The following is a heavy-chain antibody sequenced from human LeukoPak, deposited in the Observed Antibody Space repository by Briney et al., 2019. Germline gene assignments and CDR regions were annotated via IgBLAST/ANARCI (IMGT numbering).Heavy chain of an antibody. CDR1: LESLSGFN. J-gene: IGHJ4*02. D-gene: IGHD4-17*01. CDR3: AREPDTVTIGV. Sequence: SETLSLTCTDALESLSGFNGSAIRQPPGKGLEWIGCIYYSGSTNYNPSLKSRVTISVEASKNQFSLKLTSVTAADTAVYYCAREPDTVTIGVWGQGTLVTVSS. CDR2: IYYSGST. V-gene: IGHV4-59*01.